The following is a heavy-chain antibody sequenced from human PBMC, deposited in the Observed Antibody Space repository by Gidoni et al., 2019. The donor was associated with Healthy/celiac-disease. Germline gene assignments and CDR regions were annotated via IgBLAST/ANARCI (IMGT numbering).Heavy chain of an antibody. J-gene: IGHJ4*02. Sequence: QVQLQQWGAGLLKPSETLSLTCAVYVGSFSGYYWSWIRQPPGKVLEWIGEINHSGSTNYNPSLKSRVTISVETSKNQFSLKLSSMTAADTAVYYCARVTSGWAYFDYWGQGTLVTVSS. CDR3: ARVTSGWAYFDY. CDR1: VGSFSGYY. V-gene: IGHV4-34*01. CDR2: INHSGST. D-gene: IGHD6-19*01.